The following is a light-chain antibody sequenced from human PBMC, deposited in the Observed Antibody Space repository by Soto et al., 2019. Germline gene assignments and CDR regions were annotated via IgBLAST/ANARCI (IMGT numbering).Light chain of an antibody. CDR1: QSVHNNY. V-gene: IGKV3-20*01. J-gene: IGKJ4*01. CDR2: IAS. Sequence: EIVLTQSPRTLSLSPGERATLSCRASQSVHNNYLAWYQQRLGQPPRLVISIASNRATGISDRFSGSGSGTDFILTISRLEPEDSAVYYCLQYGALPLTFGGGTKVEI. CDR3: LQYGALPLT.